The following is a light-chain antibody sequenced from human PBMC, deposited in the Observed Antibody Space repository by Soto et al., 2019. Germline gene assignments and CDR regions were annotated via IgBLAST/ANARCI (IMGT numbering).Light chain of an antibody. CDR3: SSYAAINIFV. CDR2: EVT. J-gene: IGLJ1*01. CDR1: SSDIGSNNY. V-gene: IGLV2-8*01. Sequence: QSALTQPPSASGSPGQSVTISCTGTSSDIGSNNYVSWYQHYPGKAPKVIIYEVTKRPSGVPDRFSGSKSGNTASLTVSGLQSEDEADYYCSSYAAINIFVFGTGTKVTVL.